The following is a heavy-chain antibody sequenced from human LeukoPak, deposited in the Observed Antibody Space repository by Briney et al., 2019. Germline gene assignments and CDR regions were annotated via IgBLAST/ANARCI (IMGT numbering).Heavy chain of an antibody. Sequence: GRSLRLSCAASGFTFSSYGMHWVRQAPGKGLEWVAVIWYDGGNKYYADSVKGRFTISRDNSKNTLYLQMNSLRAEDTAVYYCAREGYYYGSGSLYFDYWGQGTLVTVSS. V-gene: IGHV3-33*01. CDR2: IWYDGGNK. CDR3: AREGYYYGSGSLYFDY. D-gene: IGHD3-10*01. J-gene: IGHJ4*02. CDR1: GFTFSSYG.